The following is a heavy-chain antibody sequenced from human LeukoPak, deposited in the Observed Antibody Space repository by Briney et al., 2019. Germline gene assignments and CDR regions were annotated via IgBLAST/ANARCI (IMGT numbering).Heavy chain of an antibody. J-gene: IGHJ4*02. Sequence: PGRSLRLSCAASGFTFGSYAMHWVRQAPGKGLEWVAVISYDGSNKYYADSEKGRFTISRDNSKNTLYLQMNSLRAEDTAVYYCARDTSGYRGYWGQGTLVTVSS. CDR1: GFTFGSYA. V-gene: IGHV3-30-3*01. CDR3: ARDTSGYRGY. CDR2: ISYDGSNK. D-gene: IGHD3-10*01.